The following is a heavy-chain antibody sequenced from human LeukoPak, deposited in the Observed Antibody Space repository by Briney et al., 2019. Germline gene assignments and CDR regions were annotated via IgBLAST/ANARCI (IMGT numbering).Heavy chain of an antibody. V-gene: IGHV4-4*07. D-gene: IGHD2-15*01. Sequence: PSETLSLTCTVSGGSISSYYWSWIRQPAGKGLEWIGRIYTSGSTNYNPSLKSRVTMSVDTSKNQFSLKLSSVTAADTAVYYCARVAVCSGGSCYYFDYWGQGTLVTVSS. CDR1: GGSISSYY. J-gene: IGHJ4*02. CDR2: IYTSGST. CDR3: ARVAVCSGGSCYYFDY.